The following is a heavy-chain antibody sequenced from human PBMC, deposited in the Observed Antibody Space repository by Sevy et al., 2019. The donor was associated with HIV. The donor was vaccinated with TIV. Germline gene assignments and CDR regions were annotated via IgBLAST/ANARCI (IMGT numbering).Heavy chain of an antibody. CDR3: ARAPPVRSGDDSLNWFDP. J-gene: IGHJ5*02. CDR1: GGSISAYY. D-gene: IGHD5-12*01. CDR2: IYYTGST. V-gene: IGHV4-59*01. Sequence: SETLSLTCTVFGGSISAYYWSWIRQPPGKGLEYIGYIYYTGSTNYNPSLKSRVTISVDTSKNQFSLRLTSVTAADTAIYYCARAPPVRSGDDSLNWFDPWCQGTLVTVSS.